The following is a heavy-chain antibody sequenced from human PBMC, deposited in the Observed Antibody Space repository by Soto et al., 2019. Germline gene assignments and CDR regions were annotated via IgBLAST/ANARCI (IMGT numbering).Heavy chain of an antibody. V-gene: IGHV1-18*01. J-gene: IGHJ6*02. CDR3: ARVAYGDYADYGMDV. D-gene: IGHD4-17*01. Sequence: ASVKVSCKASGYTFTSYGISWVRQAPGQGLEWMGWINPNNGNTNYAQKLQGRVTMTRDTSISTAYMELSRLRSDDTAVYYCARVAYGDYADYGMDVWGQGTTVTVSS. CDR1: GYTFTSYG. CDR2: INPNNGNT.